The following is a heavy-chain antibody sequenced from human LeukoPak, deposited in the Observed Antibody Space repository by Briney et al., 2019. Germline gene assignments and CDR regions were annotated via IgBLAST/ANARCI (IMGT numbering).Heavy chain of an antibody. CDR2: IKQDGSEK. CDR1: EFTFSSYW. V-gene: IGHV3-7*01. J-gene: IGHJ5*02. D-gene: IGHD1/OR15-1a*01. Sequence: PGGSLRLSCAASEFTFSSYWMSWVRQAPGKGLEWVANIKQDGSEKYYVDSVKGRFTFSRDNAKNSLYLQMNSLRAEDTAVYYCAREGGTNWFDPWGQGTLVTVSS. CDR3: AREGGTNWFDP.